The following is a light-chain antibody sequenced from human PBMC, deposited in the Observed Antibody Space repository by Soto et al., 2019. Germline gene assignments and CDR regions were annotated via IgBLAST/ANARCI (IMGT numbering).Light chain of an antibody. CDR3: SSYAGSNNFVA. Sequence: QSVLTQPPSVSGSPGQSVTISCTGTRSDVGSYNYVSWYQQHPGKAPKLMIYEIHKRPSGVSNRFSGSKSGNTASLTVSGLHAEDEADYYCSSYAGSNNFVAFGSGTKVTVL. V-gene: IGLV2-8*01. CDR2: EIH. J-gene: IGLJ1*01. CDR1: RSDVGSYNY.